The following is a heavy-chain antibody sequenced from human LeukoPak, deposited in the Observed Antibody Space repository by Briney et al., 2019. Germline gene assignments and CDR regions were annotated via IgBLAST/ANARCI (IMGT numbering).Heavy chain of an antibody. V-gene: IGHV4-39*01. D-gene: IGHD2-15*01. CDR3: ATQLGGSRRIDY. CDR1: GGSITTNNYY. J-gene: IGHJ4*02. Sequence: PSETLSLTCTVSGGSITTNNYYWGWIRXXPXKGLEWIGTIYYSGSTNYSPSLKSRVTISVDTSKNEFSLKLSSVTAADTAVYYCATQLGGSRRIDYWGQGALVTVSS. CDR2: IYYSGST.